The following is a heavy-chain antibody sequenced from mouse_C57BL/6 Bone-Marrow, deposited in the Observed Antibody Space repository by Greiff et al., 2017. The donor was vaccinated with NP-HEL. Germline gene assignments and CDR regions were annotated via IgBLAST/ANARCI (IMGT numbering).Heavy chain of an antibody. Sequence: EVQLQQSGPELVKPGASVKIPCKASGYTFTDYNMDWVKQSHGKSLEWIGDINPNNGGTIYNQKFKGKATLTVDKSSSTAYMELRSLTSEDTAVYYCAMKRGWLPHFDVWGTGTTVTVSS. D-gene: IGHD2-2*01. J-gene: IGHJ1*03. CDR3: AMKRGWLPHFDV. V-gene: IGHV1-18*01. CDR2: INPNNGGT. CDR1: GYTFTDYN.